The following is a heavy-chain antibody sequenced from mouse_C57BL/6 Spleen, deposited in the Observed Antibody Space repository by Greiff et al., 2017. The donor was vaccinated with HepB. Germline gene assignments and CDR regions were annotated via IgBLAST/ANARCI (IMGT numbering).Heavy chain of an antibody. CDR2: IHPNSGST. Sequence: QVQLQQPGAELVKPGASVKLSCKASGYTFTSYWMHWVKQRPGQGLEWIGMIHPNSGSTNYNEKFKSKATLTVDKSSSTAYMQLSSLTSEDSAVYYCARTGLLRRDDFDYWGQGTTLTVSS. CDR3: ARTGLLRRDDFDY. CDR1: GYTFTSYW. J-gene: IGHJ2*01. D-gene: IGHD1-1*01. V-gene: IGHV1-64*01.